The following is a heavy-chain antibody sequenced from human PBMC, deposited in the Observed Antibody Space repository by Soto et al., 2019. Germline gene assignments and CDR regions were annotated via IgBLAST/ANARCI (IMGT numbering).Heavy chain of an antibody. CDR3: ARDKVSSYYGSGSYYGYYYYGMDV. J-gene: IGHJ6*02. Sequence: NLPETLSLTCAVYGGSFSGYYWSWIRQPPGKGLEWIGEINHSGSTNYNPSLKSRVTISVDTSKNQFSLKLSSVTAADTAVYYCARDKVSSYYGSGSYYGYYYYGMDVWGQGTTVTVSS. CDR2: INHSGST. D-gene: IGHD3-10*01. CDR1: GGSFSGYY. V-gene: IGHV4-34*01.